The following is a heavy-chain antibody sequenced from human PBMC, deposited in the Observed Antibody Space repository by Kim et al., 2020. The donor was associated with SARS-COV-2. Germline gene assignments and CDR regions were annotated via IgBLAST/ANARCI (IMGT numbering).Heavy chain of an antibody. CDR3: SGYDSAGAYFDY. Sequence: SETLSLTCTVSGGSISSGGYYWSWIRQHPGKGLEWIGYIYYSGSTYYNPSLKSRVTISVDTSKNQFSLKLSSVTAADTAVYYCSGYDSAGAYFDYWGQGTLVTVSS. CDR2: IYYSGST. D-gene: IGHD5-12*01. CDR1: GGSISSGGYY. J-gene: IGHJ4*02. V-gene: IGHV4-31*03.